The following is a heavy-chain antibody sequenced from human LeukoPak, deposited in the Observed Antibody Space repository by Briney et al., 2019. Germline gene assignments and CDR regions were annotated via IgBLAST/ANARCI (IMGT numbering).Heavy chain of an antibody. J-gene: IGHJ4*02. CDR2: ISAYNGNA. V-gene: IGHV1-18*01. Sequence: ASVKVSRKASGYTFSDFGISWVRQAPGQGLEWMGWISAYNGNADYAQKLQGRVTMTTDTSMSTAYMELRSLRSDDTAVYFCARVGGYCSGESCFDYWGQGTLVTVSS. CDR3: ARVGGYCSGESCFDY. D-gene: IGHD2-15*01. CDR1: GYTFSDFG.